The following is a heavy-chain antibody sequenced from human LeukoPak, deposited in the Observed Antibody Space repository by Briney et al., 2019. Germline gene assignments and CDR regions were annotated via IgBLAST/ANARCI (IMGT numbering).Heavy chain of an antibody. D-gene: IGHD3-16*02. CDR3: ARDYDYVWGSYLAY. CDR2: INPNSGGT. CDR1: GYTFSGYY. Sequence: ASVKVSCKASGYTFSGYYMHWVRQGPGQGLEWMGWINPNSGGTNYAQKFQGRVTMTRDTSISTAYMELSRLISDDTAVYYCARDYDYVWGSYLAYWGQGTLVTVSS. J-gene: IGHJ4*02. V-gene: IGHV1-2*02.